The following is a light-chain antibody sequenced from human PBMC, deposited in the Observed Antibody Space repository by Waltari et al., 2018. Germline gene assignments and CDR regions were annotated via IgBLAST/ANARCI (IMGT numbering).Light chain of an antibody. Sequence: QSALTQPRSVSGSPGQSVTLPCTGTTRARGCYNHVPWYQQHPGKVPKLIIFDVPKRPSGVPDRFSGSKAGNTASLTISGLQAGDEAVYFCCSYAGKYTSVFGAGTKVTVL. CDR2: DVP. CDR1: TRARGCYNH. V-gene: IGLV2-11*01. J-gene: IGLJ2*01. CDR3: CSYAGKYTSV.